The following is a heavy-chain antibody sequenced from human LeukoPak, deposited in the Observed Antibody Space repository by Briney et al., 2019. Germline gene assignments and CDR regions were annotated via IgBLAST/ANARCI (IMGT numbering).Heavy chain of an antibody. V-gene: IGHV1-18*01. CDR1: GYTFTSYG. D-gene: IGHD3-9*01. Sequence: GASVKVSCKASGYTFTSYGISWVRQAPGQVLEWMGWISAYNGNTNYAQKLQGRVTMTTDTSTSTAYMELRSLRSDDTAVYYCARTSRYFDWLLPYYFDYWGQGTLVTVSS. J-gene: IGHJ4*02. CDR3: ARTSRYFDWLLPYYFDY. CDR2: ISAYNGNT.